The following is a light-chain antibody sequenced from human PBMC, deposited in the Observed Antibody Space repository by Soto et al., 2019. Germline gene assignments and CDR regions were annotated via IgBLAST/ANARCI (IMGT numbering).Light chain of an antibody. V-gene: IGKV1-5*01. J-gene: IGKJ1*01. CDR2: DAS. Sequence: DIQMTQSPSTLSASVGDRVTITCRASQSISSWLAWYQQKPGKAPKLLIFDASSLESGVPSRFSGSGSETEFTLTISSLQPDDFATYYCQQYNSYSATFGQGTKVKIK. CDR1: QSISSW. CDR3: QQYNSYSAT.